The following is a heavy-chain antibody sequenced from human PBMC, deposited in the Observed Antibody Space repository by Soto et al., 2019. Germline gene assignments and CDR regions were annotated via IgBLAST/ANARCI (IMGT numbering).Heavy chain of an antibody. J-gene: IGHJ6*02. CDR3: TNGVSYNTMDF. CDR2: ISWNSRSI. D-gene: IGHD1-1*01. CDR1: GFTFDDYA. Sequence: PGGPLRPSCAASGFTFDDYAMHWVRQAPGKGLEWVSSISWNSRSIGYADSVKGRFTISRDNAKNSLSLQMNSLAIMDTALYYFTNGVSYNTMDFWCQRTAVTFSS. V-gene: IGHV3-9*01.